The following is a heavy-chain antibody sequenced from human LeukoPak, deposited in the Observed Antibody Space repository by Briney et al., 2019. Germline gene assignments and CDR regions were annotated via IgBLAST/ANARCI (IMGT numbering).Heavy chain of an antibody. J-gene: IGHJ5*02. CDR1: GFSLSNARMG. Sequence: ESGPTLVNPTETLTLTCTVSGFSLSNARMGVSWIRQPPGKALEWLAHIFSNDEKSYSTSLKSRLTISKDTSKSQVVLTMTKMDPVDTATYYCARMTVVVVAATRGNWFDPWGQGTLVTVSS. CDR2: IFSNDEK. CDR3: ARMTVVVVAATRGNWFDP. V-gene: IGHV2-26*01. D-gene: IGHD2-15*01.